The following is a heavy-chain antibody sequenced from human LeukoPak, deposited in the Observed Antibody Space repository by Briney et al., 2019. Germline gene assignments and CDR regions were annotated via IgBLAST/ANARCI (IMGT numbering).Heavy chain of an antibody. CDR1: GGSISDYH. CDR3: ARTSIAARRANAFDI. J-gene: IGHJ3*02. D-gene: IGHD6-6*01. CDR2: IYNSGRT. Sequence: SETLSLTCTVSGGSISDYHWTWIRQPPGKGLEYIGYIYNSGRTFYNPSLMGRVTISVDTSKNQFSLNLGSVTAADTAVYYCARTSIAARRANAFDIWGQGTMVTVSS. V-gene: IGHV4-59*01.